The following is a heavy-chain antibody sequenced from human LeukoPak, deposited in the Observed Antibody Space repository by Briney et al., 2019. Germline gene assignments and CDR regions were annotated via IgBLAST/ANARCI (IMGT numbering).Heavy chain of an antibody. CDR2: ISGGGGST. CDR3: AKSISGSGSYYNVQFDF. V-gene: IGHV3-23*01. Sequence: GGSLRLSCAASGFTFTNYAMSWVRQAPGKGLEWVSGISGGGGSTYYADSVKGRFTISKDNSKNTLYLQMNSLRAEDTAVYYCAKSISGSGSYYNVQFDFWGQGTLVTVSS. J-gene: IGHJ4*02. D-gene: IGHD3-10*01. CDR1: GFTFTNYA.